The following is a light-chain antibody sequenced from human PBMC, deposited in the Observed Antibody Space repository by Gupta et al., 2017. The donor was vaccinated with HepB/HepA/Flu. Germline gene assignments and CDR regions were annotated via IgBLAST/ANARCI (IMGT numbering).Light chain of an antibody. Sequence: QSVLTQPPSVSETPGQRVIVSCYGGASNIANNGVCWYRQLPGTAPKLLNFNNSQRPSGVPDRISGSKCGTSASLTISGLQAEDEADYYCAAWDDSLNVVVFGGGTKVTVL. CDR2: NNS. J-gene: IGLJ2*01. CDR1: ASNIANNG. CDR3: AAWDDSLNVVV. V-gene: IGLV1-44*01.